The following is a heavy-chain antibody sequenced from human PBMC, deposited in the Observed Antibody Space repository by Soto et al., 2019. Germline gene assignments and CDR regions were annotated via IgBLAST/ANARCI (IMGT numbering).Heavy chain of an antibody. J-gene: IGHJ5*02. CDR2: VYFSGNN. CDR1: GGSLSSYY. Sequence: SETLSLTCTVSGGSLSSYYWTWIRQSPGKGLEWIGYVYFSGNNNYNPSLQSRVTISIDTSKNQLSLRLASVTAADTAFYYCGSVRPSGYVLSWGQGNLVTVYS. V-gene: IGHV4-59*01. CDR3: GSVRPSGYVLS. D-gene: IGHD6-25*01.